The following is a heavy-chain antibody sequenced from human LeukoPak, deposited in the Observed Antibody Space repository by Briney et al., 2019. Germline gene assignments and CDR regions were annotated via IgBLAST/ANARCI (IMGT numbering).Heavy chain of an antibody. CDR3: TRDGSGSRIPFDY. V-gene: IGHV3-74*01. Sequence: GGSLRLSCAASGFAFGSHWMHWVCQAPGKGLVWVARIESDASNTRYADSVKGRFTISRDNANKTLYLQMNSLRAEDTAVYYCTRDGSGSRIPFDYWGQGTLVTVSS. CDR2: IESDASNT. CDR1: GFAFGSHW. J-gene: IGHJ4*02. D-gene: IGHD1-26*01.